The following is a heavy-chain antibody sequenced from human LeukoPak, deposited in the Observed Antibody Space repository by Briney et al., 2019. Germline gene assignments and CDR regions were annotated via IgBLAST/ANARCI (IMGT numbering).Heavy chain of an antibody. CDR2: ISGSGGGT. D-gene: IGHD3-9*01. Sequence: GGSLRLSCLVSGFTFSTYAMSWVRQAPGKGLEWVSVISGSGGGTYYADSVKGRFTVSRDNSKNMLYLQMNSLRGEDTAVYYCAKDQVRYFDWLPLYYFDYWGQGTLVTVSS. CDR1: GFTFSTYA. CDR3: AKDQVRYFDWLPLYYFDY. J-gene: IGHJ4*02. V-gene: IGHV3-23*01.